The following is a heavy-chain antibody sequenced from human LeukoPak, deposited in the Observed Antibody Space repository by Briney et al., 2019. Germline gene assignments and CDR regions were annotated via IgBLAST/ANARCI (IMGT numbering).Heavy chain of an antibody. V-gene: IGHV4-59*01. CDR1: GGSISSYY. CDR3: ARARGRGELLSYFDY. Sequence: SETLSLTCTVSGGSISSYYWSWIRQPPGKGLEWIGYIYYSGSTNYNPSLKSRVTIPVDTSKNQFSLKLSSVTAADTAVYYCARARGRGELLSYFDYWGQGTLVTVSS. D-gene: IGHD1-26*01. CDR2: IYYSGST. J-gene: IGHJ4*02.